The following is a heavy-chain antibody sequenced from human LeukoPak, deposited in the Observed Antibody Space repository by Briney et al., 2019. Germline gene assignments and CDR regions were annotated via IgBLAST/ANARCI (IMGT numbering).Heavy chain of an antibody. CDR2: ISGNGGST. Sequence: GGSLRLSCAVSGFTFSNHGMSWVRQAPGKGLEWVSTISGNGGSTYYADSVKGRFTISRDNSRSMVYLQMDSLRAEDTAAYYCAKLNSYGDYWGQGTLVTIPS. V-gene: IGHV3-23*01. CDR1: GFTFSNHG. CDR3: AKLNSYGDY. D-gene: IGHD5-18*01. J-gene: IGHJ4*02.